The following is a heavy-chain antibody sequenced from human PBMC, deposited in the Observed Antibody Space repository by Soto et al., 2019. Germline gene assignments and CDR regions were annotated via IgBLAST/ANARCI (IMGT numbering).Heavy chain of an antibody. CDR2: FDPEDGET. J-gene: IGHJ5*02. Sequence: ASVKVSCKVSGYTLTELSMHCVLQSPGKGLEWTAAFDPEDGETIYAQRFQGRVTMTEDTSTDTAYMEVSGLRSEDTAVYYCATALSRVGATFGPWGQGTLVTVSS. D-gene: IGHD1-26*01. CDR3: ATALSRVGATFGP. V-gene: IGHV1-24*01. CDR1: GYTLTELS.